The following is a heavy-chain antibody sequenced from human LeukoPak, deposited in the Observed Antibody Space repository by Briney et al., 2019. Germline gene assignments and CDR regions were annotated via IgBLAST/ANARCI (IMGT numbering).Heavy chain of an antibody. Sequence: GGSLRLSCAASGLTFNNYALTWSRRAPGKGGEGVSCISGRGGDPYYADSVKGRFTISRDDSKHTLSPQIHSLRPEDPGVYYCATGYSDSLRSPLDSWGQGTLVTVPS. CDR1: GLTFNNYA. V-gene: IGHV3-23*01. CDR3: ATGYSDSLRSPLDS. CDR2: ISGRGGDP. D-gene: IGHD3-22*01. J-gene: IGHJ5*01.